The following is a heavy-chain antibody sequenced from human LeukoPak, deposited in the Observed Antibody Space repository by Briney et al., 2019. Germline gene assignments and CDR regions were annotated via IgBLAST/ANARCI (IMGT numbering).Heavy chain of an antibody. CDR2: INPSGGST. J-gene: IGHJ4*02. CDR3: ARLSYYYDSSGYYGGSDY. V-gene: IGHV1-46*01. D-gene: IGHD3-22*01. CDR1: GYTFTSYY. Sequence: ASVKVSCEASGYTFTSYYMHWVRQAPGQGLEWMGIINPSGGSTSYAQKFQGRVTMTRDTSTSTVYMELSSLRSEDTAVYYCARLSYYYDSSGYYGGSDYWGQGTLVTVSS.